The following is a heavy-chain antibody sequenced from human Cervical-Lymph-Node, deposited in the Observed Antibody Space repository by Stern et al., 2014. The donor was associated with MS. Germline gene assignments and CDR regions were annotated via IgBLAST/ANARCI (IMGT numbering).Heavy chain of an antibody. CDR2: INPSGGST. J-gene: IGHJ6*02. CDR3: AREVAGHRLGMMDV. D-gene: IGHD6-19*01. Sequence: VQLVQSGAEVKKPGASVKVSCKASGYTFTNYYMHWVRQALGQGLAWMGIINPSGGSTRYAQKFQGRVPMTRDTSTSTVHMELSSLRSEDTAVYYCAREVAGHRLGMMDVWGQGTTVTVSS. CDR1: GYTFTNYY. V-gene: IGHV1-46*01.